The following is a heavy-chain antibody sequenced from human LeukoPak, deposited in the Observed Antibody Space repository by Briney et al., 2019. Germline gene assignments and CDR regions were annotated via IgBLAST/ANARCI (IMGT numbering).Heavy chain of an antibody. D-gene: IGHD6-13*01. CDR3: AKVKQLGAFDI. Sequence: GRSLRLSCAASGFIFSSYGMLWVRQAPGKGLEWVAVISYDGSNKYYADSVKGRFTISRGNSKNTLYLQMDSLRAEDTAAYYCAKVKQLGAFDIWGQGTMVTVSS. J-gene: IGHJ3*02. CDR1: GFIFSSYG. CDR2: ISYDGSNK. V-gene: IGHV3-30*18.